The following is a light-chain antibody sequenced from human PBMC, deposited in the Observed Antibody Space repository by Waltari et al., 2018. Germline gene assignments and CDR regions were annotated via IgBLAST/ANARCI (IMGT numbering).Light chain of an antibody. CDR1: QSVSSSY. CDR3: QQYGSSPPMYT. Sequence: EIVLTQSPGTLSLSPGERATPSCRARQSVSSSYLAWYQQKPGQAPRLLIYGASSRATGIPDRFSGSGSGTDFTLTISRLEPEDFAVYYCQQYGSSPPMYTFGQGTKLEIK. V-gene: IGKV3-20*01. J-gene: IGKJ2*01. CDR2: GAS.